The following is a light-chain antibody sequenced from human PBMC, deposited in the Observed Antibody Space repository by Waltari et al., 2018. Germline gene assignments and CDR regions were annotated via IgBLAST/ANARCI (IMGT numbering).Light chain of an antibody. V-gene: IGKV3-15*01. Sequence: EIVMTQSPATLSVSPGERATLSCRASQSVSSNLAWYQQKLGQAPRLLIYGASNRATGIPARFSGSGSGTEFTLTIGSLQSEDFAVYYCQQYNNWPRTFGQGTKVEIK. CDR1: QSVSSN. CDR2: GAS. CDR3: QQYNNWPRT. J-gene: IGKJ1*01.